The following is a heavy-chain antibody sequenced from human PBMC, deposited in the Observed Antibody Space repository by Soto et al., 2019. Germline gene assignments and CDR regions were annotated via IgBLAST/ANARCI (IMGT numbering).Heavy chain of an antibody. V-gene: IGHV1-69*13. CDR3: ARGDGSHMYAFDI. CDR2: IIPIFGTA. D-gene: IGHD1-26*01. J-gene: IGHJ3*02. CDR1: EDTFRNYA. Sequence: GASVKVSCKASEDTFRNYAISWVRQAPGQGLEWMGGIIPIFGTANYAQKFQGRVTITADESTSTAYMELSSLRSEDTAVYYCARGDGSHMYAFDIWGQGTMVTVSS.